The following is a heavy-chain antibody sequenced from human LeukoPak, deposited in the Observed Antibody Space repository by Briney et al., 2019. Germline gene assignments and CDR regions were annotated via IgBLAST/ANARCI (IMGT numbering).Heavy chain of an antibody. D-gene: IGHD1-26*01. Sequence: GEPLKISCKGSGYSFSSYWIVWVRQMPGKDLEWMGIIYPGDSDTRYGPSFQGQVTISADKSISTAYLQWSSLKASDTAMYYCARQRSGSYFPDLYDYWGQGTLVTVSS. CDR2: IYPGDSDT. CDR3: ARQRSGSYFPDLYDY. V-gene: IGHV5-51*01. J-gene: IGHJ4*02. CDR1: GYSFSSYW.